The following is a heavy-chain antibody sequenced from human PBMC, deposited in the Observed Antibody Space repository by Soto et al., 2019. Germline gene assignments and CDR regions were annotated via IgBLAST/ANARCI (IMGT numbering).Heavy chain of an antibody. D-gene: IGHD6-13*01. CDR2: INHSGST. V-gene: IGHV4-34*01. Sequence: SVILSLTCSLHCRSFSGYYWSWISQPAGKGLDWIGEINHSGSTNYIPSLKSRVTISVDTSKNQFSLKLSSVTAADTAVYYCARGPYSSSWSNRRTYYYYYGMDVWGQGTTVT. J-gene: IGHJ6*02. CDR3: ARGPYSSSWSNRRTYYYYYGMDV. CDR1: CRSFSGYY.